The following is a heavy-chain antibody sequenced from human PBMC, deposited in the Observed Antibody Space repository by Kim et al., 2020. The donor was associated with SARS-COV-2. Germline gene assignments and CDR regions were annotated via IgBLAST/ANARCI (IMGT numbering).Heavy chain of an antibody. Sequence: SETLSLTCTVSGGSISSGGYYWSWIRQHPGKGLEWIGYIYYSGSTYYNPSLKSRVTISVDTSKNQFSLKLSSVTAADTAVYYCARDTVSEGGGSLAGWNFDLWGRGTLVTVSS. V-gene: IGHV4-31*03. J-gene: IGHJ2*01. CDR3: ARDTVSEGGGSLAGWNFDL. CDR2: IYYSGST. D-gene: IGHD2-15*01. CDR1: GGSISSGGYY.